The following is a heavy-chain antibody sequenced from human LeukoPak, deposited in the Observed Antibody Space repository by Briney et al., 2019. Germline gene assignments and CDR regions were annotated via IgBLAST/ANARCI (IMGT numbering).Heavy chain of an antibody. V-gene: IGHV3-7*01. CDR3: ARGNGRQLLWGRGAYFDY. CDR2: IKQDGSEK. Sequence: PGGSLRLSCAASGFTFSSYWMSWVRQAPGEGLEWVANIKQDGSEKYYVDSVKGRFTISRDNAKNSLYLQMNSLRAEDTAVYYCARGNGRQLLWGRGAYFDYWGQGTLVTVSS. CDR1: GFTFSSYW. J-gene: IGHJ4*02. D-gene: IGHD2-2*01.